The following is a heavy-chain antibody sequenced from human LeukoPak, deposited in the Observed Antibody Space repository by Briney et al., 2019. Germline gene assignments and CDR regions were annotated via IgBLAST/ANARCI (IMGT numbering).Heavy chain of an antibody. J-gene: IGHJ3*02. D-gene: IGHD2-15*01. CDR3: ARGGYHHGFDI. CDR1: GFTFNSYW. Sequence: GGSLRLSCAASGFTFNSYWFHWVRQAPGKGLVWVSRINSDGSDTIYADSVKGRFTISRENAKSTVYLQMSSLKAEDTAVYYCARGGYHHGFDIWGQGTMVTVSS. V-gene: IGHV3-74*01. CDR2: INSDGSDT.